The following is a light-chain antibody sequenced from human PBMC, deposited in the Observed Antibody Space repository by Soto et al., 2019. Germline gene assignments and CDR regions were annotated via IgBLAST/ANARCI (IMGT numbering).Light chain of an antibody. Sequence: VLTQSPGTLSLSPGERATLSCRASQSVSSRYLAWYQQKPGQAPRLLFYAAFRATGTPDRFSGSGSGTDFTLTIDRLEPEDVAVYYCQQYVSSPWTFGQGTKV. J-gene: IGKJ1*01. CDR2: AA. V-gene: IGKV3-20*01. CDR3: QQYVSSPWT. CDR1: QSVSSRY.